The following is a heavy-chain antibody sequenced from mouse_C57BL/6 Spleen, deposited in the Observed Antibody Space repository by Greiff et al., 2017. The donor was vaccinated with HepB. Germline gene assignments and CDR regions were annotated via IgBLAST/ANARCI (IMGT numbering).Heavy chain of an antibody. CDR3: ARQEGLGAMDY. Sequence: VKLVESGAELVKPGASVKISCKASGYAFSSYWMNWVKQRPGKGLEWIGQIYPGDGDTNYNGKFKGKATLTADKSSSTAYMQLSSLTSEDSAVYFCARQEGLGAMDYWGQGTSVTVSS. CDR1: GYAFSSYW. D-gene: IGHD4-1*01. CDR2: IYPGDGDT. V-gene: IGHV1-80*01. J-gene: IGHJ4*01.